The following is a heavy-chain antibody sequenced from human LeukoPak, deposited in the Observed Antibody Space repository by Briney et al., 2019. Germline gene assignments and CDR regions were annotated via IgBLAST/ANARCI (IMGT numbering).Heavy chain of an antibody. Sequence: PSETLSLTCTVSGDSISSYYWSWIRQPSGKGLEWIGYIYNSGSTNYNPSLKSRVTISLGTSKNQFSLKLSSVTAADTAVYYCARAPRAAWYYFDYWGRGTLVTVSS. CDR2: IYNSGST. CDR3: ARAPRAAWYYFDY. V-gene: IGHV4-59*01. D-gene: IGHD2-15*01. CDR1: GDSISSYY. J-gene: IGHJ4*02.